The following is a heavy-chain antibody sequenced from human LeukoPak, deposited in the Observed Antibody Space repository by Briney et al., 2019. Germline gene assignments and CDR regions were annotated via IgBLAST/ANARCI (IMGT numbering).Heavy chain of an antibody. Sequence: PGGSLRLSCAASGFTFSSYAMSWVRQAPGKGPQWVSVISAGGVSLFSGSGSAAYYADSVGGRFTISRDNSKNTLYLQMNSLRADDTAVYYCAKMSGVVWFGELRLPFDSWGQGTVVTVSS. CDR3: AKMSGVVWFGELRLPFDS. J-gene: IGHJ4*02. CDR2: ISAGGVSLFSGSGSAA. CDR1: GFTFSSYA. D-gene: IGHD3-10*01. V-gene: IGHV3-23*01.